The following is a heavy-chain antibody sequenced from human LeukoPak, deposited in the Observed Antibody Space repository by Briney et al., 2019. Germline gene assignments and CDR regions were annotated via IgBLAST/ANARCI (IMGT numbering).Heavy chain of an antibody. CDR3: ARSVVTATPHYFQH. D-gene: IGHD2-21*02. Sequence: GGSLRLSCAASGFTFNSYAMHWVRQAPGKGLEWVAVISYDGSNKNYGDSVKGRFTISRDNSKNTLYLQMNSLSAEDTAVYYCARSVVTATPHYFQHWGQGTLVTVSS. CDR1: GFTFNSYA. J-gene: IGHJ1*01. CDR2: ISYDGSNK. V-gene: IGHV3-30*04.